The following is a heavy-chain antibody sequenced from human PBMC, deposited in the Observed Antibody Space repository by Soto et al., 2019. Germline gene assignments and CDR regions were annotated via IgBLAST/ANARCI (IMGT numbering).Heavy chain of an antibody. J-gene: IGHJ4*02. D-gene: IGHD3-10*01. CDR2: ISYDGSNK. CDR1: GFTFSSYG. V-gene: IGHV3-30*18. Sequence: GGSLRLSCAASGFTFSSYGMHWVRQAPGKGLEWVAVISYDGSNKYYADSVKGRFTISRDNSKNTLYLQMNSLRAEDTAVYYCAKDGPSFTMVRGVTHTPPFDYWGQGTLVTVSS. CDR3: AKDGPSFTMVRGVTHTPPFDY.